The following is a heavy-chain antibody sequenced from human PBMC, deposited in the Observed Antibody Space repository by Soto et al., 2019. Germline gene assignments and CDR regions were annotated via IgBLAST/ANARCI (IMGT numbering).Heavy chain of an antibody. CDR3: ARGDCSAAGCYIHYYYGMDV. D-gene: IGHD2-2*02. J-gene: IGHJ6*02. CDR1: GFTFRNYA. Sequence: GGSLRLSCAAAGFTFRNYAMSWVRRAPGKGLEWVSAIDRSGGTSYYADSVKGRFTISRDNAKNTLYLQMNSLRADDTAVYYCARGDCSAAGCYIHYYYGMDVWGQGTTVTVSS. CDR2: IDRSGGTS. V-gene: IGHV3-23*01.